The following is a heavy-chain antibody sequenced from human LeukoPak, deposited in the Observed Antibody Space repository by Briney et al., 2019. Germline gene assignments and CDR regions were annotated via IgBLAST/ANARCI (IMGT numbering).Heavy chain of an antibody. V-gene: IGHV3-15*04. CDR1: GFTFSNAW. CDR3: TTVERWLLRSSPY. Sequence: GGSLRLSCAAYGFTFSNAWMTWVRQDPGKGLEWVGRIETKTDGGTTDYAAPVKGRFTISRDDSKNMLYLQMNSLRTDDTAVYYCTTVERWLLRSSPYWGQGTLVTVSS. J-gene: IGHJ4*02. D-gene: IGHD5-24*01. CDR2: IETKTDGGTT.